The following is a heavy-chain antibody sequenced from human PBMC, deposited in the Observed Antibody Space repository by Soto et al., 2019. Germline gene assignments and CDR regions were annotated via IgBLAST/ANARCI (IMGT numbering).Heavy chain of an antibody. V-gene: IGHV4-34*01. J-gene: IGHJ4*02. CDR1: GGSFTGYY. CDR2: IKDGGST. D-gene: IGHD2-15*01. CDR3: ERGQDGVVATR. Sequence: QGQLQQWGAGLLKPSETLSITCAGNGGSFTGYYWIWVRKPPGKGLEWIGEIKDGGSTNYVPSLRSRVHISSDTSKQQFSLKVTPVTAADTAVYYCERGQDGVVATRWDQVTLVTVSS.